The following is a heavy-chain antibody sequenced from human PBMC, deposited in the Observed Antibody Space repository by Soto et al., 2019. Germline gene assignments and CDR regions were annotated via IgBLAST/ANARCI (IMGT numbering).Heavy chain of an antibody. V-gene: IGHV3-30-3*01. CDR3: ARTYYYDSSGYYTHYFDY. CDR2: ISYDGSNK. D-gene: IGHD3-22*01. J-gene: IGHJ4*02. Sequence: GGSLSLSCAASGFTFSSYAMHWVRQAPGKGLEWVAVISYDGSNKYYADSVKGRFTISRDNSKNTLYLQMNSLRAEDTAVYYCARTYYYDSSGYYTHYFDYWGQGTLVTVSS. CDR1: GFTFSSYA.